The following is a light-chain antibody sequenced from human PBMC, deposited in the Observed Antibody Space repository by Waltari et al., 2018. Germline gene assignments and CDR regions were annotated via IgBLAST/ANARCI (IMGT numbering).Light chain of an antibody. J-gene: IGLJ1*01. Sequence: QSALTQPASVSGSPGPSTTIPCTGSSSDFGKSNLVSWFQKYPGKAPTPLIYEVSNRPSGVSHRFAGSKSGNTASLTISGLRTEDEADYYCSSNAGGHVVFGSGTKVTVL. V-gene: IGLV2-23*02. CDR2: EVS. CDR1: SSDFGKSNL. CDR3: SSNAGGHVV.